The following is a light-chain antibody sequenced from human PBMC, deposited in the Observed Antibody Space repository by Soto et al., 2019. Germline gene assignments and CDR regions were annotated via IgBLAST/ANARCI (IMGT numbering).Light chain of an antibody. V-gene: IGLV2-14*01. CDR3: CSYTTTSTFV. CDR1: SSDVGGYNY. J-gene: IGLJ2*01. Sequence: QSALTQPASVSGSPGQSITIPCTGTSSDVGGYNYVSWYQQHPGKVPKLMIFEVFRRPSGISTRFSGSKSGNTASLTISGLQAEDEADHYCCSYTTTSTFVFGGGTKLTVL. CDR2: EVF.